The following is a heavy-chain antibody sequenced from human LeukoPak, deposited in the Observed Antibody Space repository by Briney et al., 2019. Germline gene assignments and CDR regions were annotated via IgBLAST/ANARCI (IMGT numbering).Heavy chain of an antibody. CDR3: ARHRTAMVADAFDI. CDR1: SGSINSGSYY. CDR2: IYYSATT. Sequence: SETLSLTXTVSSGSINSGSYYWGWIRQPPGKGLEWIGSIYYSATTFYNPSLKSRVTISGDTSKNQFSLNLSSVTAADTAVYYCARHRTAMVADAFDIWGQGTKVTVSS. D-gene: IGHD5-18*01. J-gene: IGHJ3*02. V-gene: IGHV4-39*01.